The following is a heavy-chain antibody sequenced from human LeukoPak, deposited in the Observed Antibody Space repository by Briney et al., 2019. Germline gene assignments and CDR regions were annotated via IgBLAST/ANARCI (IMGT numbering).Heavy chain of an antibody. CDR2: IKSKTEGGTT. J-gene: IGHJ4*02. Sequence: GGSLRLSFAPLGSTFGNAWMGWVPQAPGKGPGWVGRIKSKTEGGTTDYAAPVKGRFTISRDDSKNTLYLQMNSLKTEDTAVYYCTRTGTHGYWGQGTLVTVSS. D-gene: IGHD1-1*01. V-gene: IGHV3-15*01. CDR3: TRTGTHGY. CDR1: GSTFGNAW.